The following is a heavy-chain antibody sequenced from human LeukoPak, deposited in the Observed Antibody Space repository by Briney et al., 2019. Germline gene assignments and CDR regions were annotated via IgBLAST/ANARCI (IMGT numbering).Heavy chain of an antibody. Sequence: SETLSLTCTVSGGSISSSSYNWGWIRQPPGKGLEWIGSIYYSGSIYYNPSLKSRVTISVDTSKNQFSLKLSSVTAADTAVYYCARSFFTADAFDIWGQGTMVTVSS. CDR3: ARSFFTADAFDI. V-gene: IGHV4-39*01. J-gene: IGHJ3*02. D-gene: IGHD3-3*02. CDR2: IYYSGSI. CDR1: GGSISSSSYN.